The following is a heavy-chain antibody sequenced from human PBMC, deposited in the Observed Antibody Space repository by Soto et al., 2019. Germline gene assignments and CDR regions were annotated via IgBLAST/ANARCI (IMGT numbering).Heavy chain of an antibody. CDR1: VFPSNDYY. D-gene: IGHD2-2*01. V-gene: IGHV3-11*01. CDR2: ISPTGNVV. CDR3: TRDLAQYLVFDP. Sequence: GGSLRLSSTPSVFPSNDYYMTWNRQTPGKGLGWVAYISPTGNVVYYSDSVRGRFTVSRVNANASLFLQMNRLSADATAVYYCTRDLAQYLVFDPWAQGDQVTVSS. J-gene: IGHJ5*02.